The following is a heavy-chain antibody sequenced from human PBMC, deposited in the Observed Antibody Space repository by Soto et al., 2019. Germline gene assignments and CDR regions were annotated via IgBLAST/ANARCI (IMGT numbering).Heavy chain of an antibody. J-gene: IGHJ5*02. D-gene: IGHD3-16*01. CDR1: GGSISSSSYY. V-gene: IGHV4-39*07. Sequence: ETLSLTCTVSGGSISSSSYYWGWIRQPPGKGLEWIGSIYYSGSTNYIPSLKSRLTMPVDTAKNQFSLKLNSVTAADTAVYYCARIPVDTYMIYWSDPWGQGTQVTVSS. CDR2: IYYSGST. CDR3: ARIPVDTYMIYWSDP.